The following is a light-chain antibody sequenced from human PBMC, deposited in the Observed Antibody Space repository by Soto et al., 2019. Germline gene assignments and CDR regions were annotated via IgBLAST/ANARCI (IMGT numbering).Light chain of an antibody. Sequence: QSVTSQPASVSGSPGQSITISFTGTKRDIGSYDLVSWYQQHPGKAPKLMIYEVSKRPSGLSNRFSGSKSGNTASLTISGLQAEDGADYYCCSYAGTSALVFGGGTKVTVL. CDR1: KRDIGSYDL. V-gene: IGLV2-23*02. CDR3: CSYAGTSALV. CDR2: EVS. J-gene: IGLJ2*01.